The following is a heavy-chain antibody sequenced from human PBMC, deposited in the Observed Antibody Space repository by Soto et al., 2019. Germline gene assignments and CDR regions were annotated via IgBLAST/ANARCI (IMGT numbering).Heavy chain of an antibody. V-gene: IGHV4-59*08. D-gene: IGHD6-13*01. CDR2: IYYSGST. CDR1: GGSISSYY. Sequence: SETLSLTCTVSGGSISSYYWSWIRQPPGKGLEWIGYIYYSGSTNYNPSLKSRVTISVDTSKNQFSLKLSSVTAADTAVYYCARLRIAAADYYYYYMDVWGKGTTVTVS. CDR3: ARLRIAAADYYYYYMDV. J-gene: IGHJ6*03.